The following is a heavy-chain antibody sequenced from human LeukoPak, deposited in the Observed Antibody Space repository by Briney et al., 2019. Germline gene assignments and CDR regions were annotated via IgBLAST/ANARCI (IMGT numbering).Heavy chain of an antibody. D-gene: IGHD2-2*01. Sequence: ASVKVSCKASGYTFTSYYMHWVRQAPGQGLEWMGIINPSGGNTSYAQKFQGRVTMTRDMSTSTVYMELSSLRSEDTAVYYCARAGSSTSCYGLCYYYYMDVWGKGTTVTISS. CDR2: INPSGGNT. J-gene: IGHJ6*03. CDR1: GYTFTSYY. CDR3: ARAGSSTSCYGLCYYYYMDV. V-gene: IGHV1-46*01.